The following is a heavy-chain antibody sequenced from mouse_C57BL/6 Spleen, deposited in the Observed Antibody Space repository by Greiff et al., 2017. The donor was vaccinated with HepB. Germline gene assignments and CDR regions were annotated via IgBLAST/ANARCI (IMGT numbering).Heavy chain of an antibody. D-gene: IGHD1-1*01. J-gene: IGHJ1*03. CDR1: GFTFSDYG. CDR3: ARSLYGSSYDWYFDV. V-gene: IGHV5-17*01. Sequence: EVKLVESGGGLVKPGGSLKLSCAASGFTFSDYGMHWVRQAPEKGLEWVAYISSGSSTIYYADTVKGRFTISRDNAKNTLFLQMTRLRSEDTAMYYCARSLYGSSYDWYFDVWGTGTTVTVSS. CDR2: ISSGSSTI.